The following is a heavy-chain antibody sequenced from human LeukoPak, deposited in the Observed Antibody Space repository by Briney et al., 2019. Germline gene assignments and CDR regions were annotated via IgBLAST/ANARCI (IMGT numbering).Heavy chain of an antibody. J-gene: IGHJ5*02. V-gene: IGHV4-34*01. CDR2: INHRGST. CDR1: VGSFIGYY. CDR3: ARRMRYYDSSGYYYHWFDP. D-gene: IGHD3-22*01. Sequence: SETLSLTCAVYVGSFIGYYWSWIREPPGKGLEWIGEINHRGSTNYHPSLKSRVTISVDTPKNQFSLKLSSVTAADTAVYYCARRMRYYDSSGYYYHWFDPWGQGTLVTVSS.